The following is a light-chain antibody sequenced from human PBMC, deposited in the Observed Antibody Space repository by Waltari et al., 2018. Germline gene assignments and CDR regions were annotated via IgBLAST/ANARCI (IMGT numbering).Light chain of an antibody. J-gene: IGKJ4*01. Sequence: ESVLTQSPATLSLSPGERATLSCRASQSVRSYLAWYQQKPGQAPRLLINDASNRATGIPARFSGSGSGTDFTLTISSLEPEDVAVYYCQQRSNWPLTFGGGTKVEI. V-gene: IGKV3-11*01. CDR2: DAS. CDR1: QSVRSY. CDR3: QQRSNWPLT.